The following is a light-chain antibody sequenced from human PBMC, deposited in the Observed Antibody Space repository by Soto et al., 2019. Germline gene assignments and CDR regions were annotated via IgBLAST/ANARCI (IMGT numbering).Light chain of an antibody. V-gene: IGKV3-20*01. CDR2: GAS. J-gene: IGKJ5*01. CDR1: QDVSSTY. CDR3: QQYGSSPST. Sequence: EIVLTQSPGTLSLSPGERATLSCRASQDVSSTYLAWYQQKPGQAPRLLIYGASSRATGIPDRFSGSGSGTDFTLTISRLEPEYFAGYSCQQYGSSPSTFGQGTRLEIK.